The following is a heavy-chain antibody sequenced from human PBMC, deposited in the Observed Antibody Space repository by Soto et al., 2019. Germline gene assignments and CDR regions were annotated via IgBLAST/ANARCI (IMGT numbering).Heavy chain of an antibody. CDR2: ISWNSGSI. D-gene: IGHD3-3*01. V-gene: IGHV3-9*01. Sequence: PGGSLRLSCAASGFTFDDYAMHWVRQAPGKGLEWVSGISWNSGSIGYADSVKGRFTISRDNAKNSLYLQMNSLRAEDTALYYCAKVGLRFFEGTYYFDYWGQGTLVTVSS. J-gene: IGHJ4*02. CDR3: AKVGLRFFEGTYYFDY. CDR1: GFTFDDYA.